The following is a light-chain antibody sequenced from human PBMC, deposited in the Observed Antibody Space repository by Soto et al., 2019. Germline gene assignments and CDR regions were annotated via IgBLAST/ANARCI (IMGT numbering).Light chain of an antibody. V-gene: IGKV3-11*01. J-gene: IGKJ2*01. Sequence: EIVLTQSPATLSLSPGERATLTCRTSQSVSSFLGWYQQKPGQAPRLLIYEASKRATGIPARFSGSGSGTDFTLTISSLEPEDSAVYYCQQRSHWPPYTFGQGTQLEIK. CDR1: QSVSSF. CDR2: EAS. CDR3: QQRSHWPPYT.